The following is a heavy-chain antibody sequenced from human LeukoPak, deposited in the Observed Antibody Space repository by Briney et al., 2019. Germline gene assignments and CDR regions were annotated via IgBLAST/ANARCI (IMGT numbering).Heavy chain of an antibody. CDR1: GGSFSGYY. J-gene: IGHJ4*02. V-gene: IGHV4-34*01. CDR2: INHSGST. D-gene: IGHD2-15*01. Sequence: KASETLSLTCAVYGGSFSGYYWSWIRQPPGKGLEWIGEINHSGSTNYNPSLKSRVTISVDTPKNQFSLKLSSVTAADTAVYYCASPGHCSGGSCYHSFDYWGQGTLVTVSS. CDR3: ASPGHCSGGSCYHSFDY.